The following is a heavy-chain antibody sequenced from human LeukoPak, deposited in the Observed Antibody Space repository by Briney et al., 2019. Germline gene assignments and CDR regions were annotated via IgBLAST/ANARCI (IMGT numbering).Heavy chain of an antibody. J-gene: IGHJ4*02. CDR2: IYYSGST. CDR1: GGSISSYY. V-gene: IGHV4-59*01. Sequence: SETLSLTCTVSGGSISSYYWSWIRQPPGKGLEWIGYIYYSGSTNYNPSLKSRVTISVDTSKNQFSLKLSSVTAADTAVYYCARGRRSSSWYGTDYFDYWGQGTLVTVSS. D-gene: IGHD6-13*01. CDR3: ARGRRSSSWYGTDYFDY.